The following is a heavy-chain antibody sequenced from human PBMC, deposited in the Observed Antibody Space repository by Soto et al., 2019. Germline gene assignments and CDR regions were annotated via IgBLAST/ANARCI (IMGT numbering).Heavy chain of an antibody. Sequence: LSLTCIVSGGSISSRDYYWGWIRQPPGKGLEWIGTIYHSGNTYYNPSLKSRVTISVDTSKTQFSLKLKYVTAADTSLYYCARGYGGYSWFDPWGQGTLVTVSS. CDR3: ARGYGGYSWFDP. J-gene: IGHJ5*02. D-gene: IGHD5-12*01. V-gene: IGHV4-39*01. CDR1: GGSISSRDYY. CDR2: IYHSGNT.